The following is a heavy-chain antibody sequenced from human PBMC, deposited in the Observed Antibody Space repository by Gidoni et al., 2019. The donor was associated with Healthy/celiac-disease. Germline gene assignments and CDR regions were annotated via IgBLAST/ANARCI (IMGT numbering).Heavy chain of an antibody. CDR2: ISYDGSNK. CDR1: GFTFSSYG. Sequence: QVQLVESGGGVVQPGRSLRLSCAASGFTFSSYGMHWVRQAPGKGLEWVAVISYDGSNKYYADSVKGRFTISRDNSKNTLYLQMNSLRAEDTAVYYCAKWTDYDFWSGFAGDHYFDYWGQGTLVTVSS. D-gene: IGHD3-3*01. CDR3: AKWTDYDFWSGFAGDHYFDY. V-gene: IGHV3-30*18. J-gene: IGHJ4*02.